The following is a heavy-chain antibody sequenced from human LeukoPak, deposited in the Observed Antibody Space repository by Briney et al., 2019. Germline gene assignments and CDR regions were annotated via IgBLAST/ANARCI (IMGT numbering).Heavy chain of an antibody. CDR1: GFTVSSDY. V-gene: IGHV3-53*05. Sequence: GRSLRLSCAASGFTVSSDYMSWVRQAPGKGLEWVSVIYSGGSTYYADSVKGRFTISRDKSKNTVYLQMDSLRFEDTAMYYCARNWFDPWGQGTLVTVSS. CDR3: ARNWFDP. CDR2: IYSGGST. J-gene: IGHJ5*02.